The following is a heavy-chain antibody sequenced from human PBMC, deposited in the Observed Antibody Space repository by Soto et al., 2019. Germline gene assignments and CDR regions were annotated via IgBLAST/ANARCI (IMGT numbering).Heavy chain of an antibody. D-gene: IGHD1-20*01. CDR2: VSGAGITT. CDR1: GFTLSNFA. CDR3: AKGRLPGLDNGNVDQ. Sequence: EVQLEESGGDLVKPGGSLRLSCAASGFTLSNFAMSWVRQAPGKGLEWVSVVSGAGITTKYAASVKDRFTVSRDNSKNTLSLQMGSLRAADTGIYYCAKGRLPGLDNGNVDQWGHGTLVTVSS. V-gene: IGHV3-23*04. J-gene: IGHJ4*01.